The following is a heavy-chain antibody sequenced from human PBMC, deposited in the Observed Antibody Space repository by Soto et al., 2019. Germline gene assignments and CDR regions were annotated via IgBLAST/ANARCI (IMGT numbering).Heavy chain of an antibody. CDR2: IYYSGST. CDR3: ARHAYRSGWADH. CDR1: GGSISSSSYY. V-gene: IGHV4-39*01. J-gene: IGHJ1*01. D-gene: IGHD6-19*01. Sequence: PSETLSLTCTVSGGSISSSSYYWGWIRQPPGKGLEWIGTIYYSGSTYYNPSLKSRVTISVDTSKNQFSLKLSSVTAADTAVYFCARHAYRSGWADHWGQGTLVT.